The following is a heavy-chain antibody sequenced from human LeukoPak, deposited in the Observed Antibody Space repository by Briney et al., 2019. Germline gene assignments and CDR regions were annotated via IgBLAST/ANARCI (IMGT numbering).Heavy chain of an antibody. CDR1: GFTFSSYG. CDR3: ARASSWSGTRWAFDI. V-gene: IGHV3-30*03. Sequence: QSGGSLRLSCAASGFTFSSYGMHWVRQAPGKGLEWVAVISYDGSNKYYADSVKGRFTISRDNSKNTLYLQMDSLRDEDTAVYYCARASSWSGTRWAFDIWGQGTMVTVS. CDR2: ISYDGSNK. D-gene: IGHD3-10*01. J-gene: IGHJ3*02.